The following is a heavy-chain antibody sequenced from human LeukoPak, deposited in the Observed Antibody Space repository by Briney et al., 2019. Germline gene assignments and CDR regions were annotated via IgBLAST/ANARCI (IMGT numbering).Heavy chain of an antibody. J-gene: IGHJ4*02. Sequence: SETLSLTCTVSGGSISSYYWSWIRQPPGKGLEWIGYIYYSESTNYNPSLKSRVTISVDTSKNQFSLKLSSVTAAGTAVYYCARSALSGSYLGWGQGTLVTVSS. CDR1: GGSISSYY. CDR3: ARSALSGSYLG. CDR2: IYYSEST. V-gene: IGHV4-59*01. D-gene: IGHD1-26*01.